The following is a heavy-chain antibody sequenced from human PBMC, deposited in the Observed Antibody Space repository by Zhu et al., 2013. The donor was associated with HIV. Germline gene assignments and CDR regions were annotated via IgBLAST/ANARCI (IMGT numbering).Heavy chain of an antibody. CDR1: GYTFTSYA. J-gene: IGHJ6*02. D-gene: IGHD6-6*01. Sequence: QVQLVQSGAEVKKPGASVKVSCKASGYTFTSYALHWVRQAPGQRLEWMGWINAGNGNTKYSQKFQGRVTITRDTSASTAYMELSSLRSEDTAVYYCARESGYSSSSWGYYYYGMDVWGQGTTVTVSS. V-gene: IGHV1-3*01. CDR2: INAGNGNT. CDR3: ARESGYSSSSWGYYYYGMDV.